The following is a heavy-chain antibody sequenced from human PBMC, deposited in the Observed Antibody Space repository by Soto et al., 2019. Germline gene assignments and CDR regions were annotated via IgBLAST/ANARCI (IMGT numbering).Heavy chain of an antibody. CDR1: GDGFTGYY. J-gene: IGHJ6*02. CDR3: ARERYQVISDGMDV. V-gene: IGHV1-2*02. CDR2: INPETGGT. D-gene: IGHD2-2*01. Sequence: SVKLSWKASGDGFTGYYGHWLRQAPGQGLEWMGWINPETGGTSYAQKFQGRVTLSRDTSINTAYLELSRLRFDDAAVYFCARERYQVISDGMDVWGQGTTVTVSS.